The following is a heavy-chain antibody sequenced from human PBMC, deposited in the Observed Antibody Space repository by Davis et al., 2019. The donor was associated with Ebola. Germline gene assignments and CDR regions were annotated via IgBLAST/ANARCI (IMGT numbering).Heavy chain of an antibody. V-gene: IGHV4-59*01. J-gene: IGHJ5*02. CDR2: INYSGTT. Sequence: PGGSLRLSCTVSGGSISNFYWSWIRQPPGKGLEWIGWINYSGTTSYNPSLKSRVTISVDTSKNQFSLKLSSVTAADTAVYYCARFLMEPRGGDWFDPWGQGTLVTVSS. CDR1: GGSISNFY. CDR3: ARFLMEPRGGDWFDP. D-gene: IGHD2-21*01.